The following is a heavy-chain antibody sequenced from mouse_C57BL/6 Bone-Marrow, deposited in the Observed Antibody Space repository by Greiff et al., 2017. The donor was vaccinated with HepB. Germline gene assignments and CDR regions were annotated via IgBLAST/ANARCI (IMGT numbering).Heavy chain of an antibody. CDR1: GFTFSDYY. CDR2: ISNGGGST. D-gene: IGHD1-1*01. Sequence: EVKLVESGGGLVQPGGSLKLSCAASGFTFSDYYMYWVRQTPEKRLEWVAYISNGGGSTYYPDTVKGRFTISRDNAKNTLYLQMSRLKSEDTAMYYCARRPYYYGSSPVLDFDVWGTGTTVTVSS. CDR3: ARRPYYYGSSPVLDFDV. J-gene: IGHJ1*03. V-gene: IGHV5-12*01.